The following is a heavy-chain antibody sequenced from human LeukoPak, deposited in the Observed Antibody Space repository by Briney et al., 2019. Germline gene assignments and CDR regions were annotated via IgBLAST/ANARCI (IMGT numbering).Heavy chain of an antibody. CDR2: IYYSGST. CDR1: GGSVGSGSYY. D-gene: IGHD2-15*01. V-gene: IGHV4-61*01. J-gene: IGHJ5*02. CDR3: ASTVICSGGSCYNNWFDP. Sequence: NTSETLSLTCTVSGGSVGSGSYYWSWIRQPPGKGLEWIGYIYYSGSTNYNPSLKSRVTISVDTSKNQFSLKLSSVTAADTAVYYCASTVICSGGSCYNNWFDPWGQGTLVTVSS.